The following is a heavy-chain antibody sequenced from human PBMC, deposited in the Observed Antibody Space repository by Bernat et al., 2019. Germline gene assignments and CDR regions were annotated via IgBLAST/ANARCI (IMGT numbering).Heavy chain of an antibody. J-gene: IGHJ2*01. CDR2: IWYDGSNT. CDR3: WRAIGYSSSWYVTLLGWYFDL. V-gene: IGHV3-33*01. Sequence: QVQLVESGGGVVQPGRSLRLSCAASGFTFSSYGLHWVRQAPGKGLALVAVIWYDGSNTYYADCVKGRFTISRDNSRNTLCLQMNSLRAEDTAVDYCWRAIGYSSSWYVTLLGWYFDLWGRGTLVTVSS. CDR1: GFTFSSYG. D-gene: IGHD6-13*01.